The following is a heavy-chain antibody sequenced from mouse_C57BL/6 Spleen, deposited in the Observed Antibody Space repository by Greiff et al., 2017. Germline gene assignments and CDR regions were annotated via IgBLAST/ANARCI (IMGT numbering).Heavy chain of an antibody. CDR1: GYTFTSYW. V-gene: IGHV1-52*01. J-gene: IGHJ4*01. Sequence: VKLQQPGAELVRPGSSVKLSCKASGYTFTSYWMHWVKQRPIQGLEWIGNIDPSDSETHYNQKFKDKATLTVDKSSSTAYMQLSSLTSEDSAVYYCARYSDYYAMDYWGQGTSVTVSS. CDR3: ARYSDYYAMDY. CDR2: IDPSDSET.